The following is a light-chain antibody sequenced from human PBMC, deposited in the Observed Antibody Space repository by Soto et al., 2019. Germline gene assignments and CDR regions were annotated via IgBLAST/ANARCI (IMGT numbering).Light chain of an antibody. CDR1: SSDVGGYNY. Sequence: QSALTQPRSVSGSPGQSVTISCTGTSSDVGGYNYVSWYQQHPGKAPKLMIYDVSKRPSGVPDRFSGSKSGNTASLTTSGLQAEDEADYYCCSYAGSYTFGVFGGGTKVTVL. J-gene: IGLJ2*01. CDR3: CSYAGSYTFGV. V-gene: IGLV2-11*01. CDR2: DVS.